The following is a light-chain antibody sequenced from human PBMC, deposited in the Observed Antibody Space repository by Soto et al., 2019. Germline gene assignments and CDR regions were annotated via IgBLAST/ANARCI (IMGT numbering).Light chain of an antibody. CDR3: QQYNTWPPRSVS. J-gene: IGKJ3*01. V-gene: IGKV3D-15*01. CDR1: QTVNNN. Sequence: IVMTQSPATLSVSPGERATLSCRASQTVNNNLAWYQQRPGQAPRLLIYAASTRATGVPARFSGSGSGTEFPLSVSRLQSEDFAGYYCQQYNTWPPRSVSVGPGTKEDVK. CDR2: AAS.